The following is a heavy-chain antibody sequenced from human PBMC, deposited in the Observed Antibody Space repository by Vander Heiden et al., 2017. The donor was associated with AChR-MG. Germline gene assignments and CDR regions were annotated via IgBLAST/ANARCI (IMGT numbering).Heavy chain of an antibody. V-gene: IGHV3-23*01. J-gene: IGHJ4*02. CDR2: ISGTGAST. D-gene: IGHD3-10*01. CDR3: ATRPYHYGSGSILFDN. Sequence: EVELLQSGGGLVQPGGSLRLSCAASGFTPSPSAMGWVRQAPGKGLEWVSGISGTGASTYYADSVKGRFTISRDNAKNTMYLHMDGLRGDDTAVYYCATRPYHYGSGSILFDNWGQGTQVTVSS. CDR1: GFTPSPSA.